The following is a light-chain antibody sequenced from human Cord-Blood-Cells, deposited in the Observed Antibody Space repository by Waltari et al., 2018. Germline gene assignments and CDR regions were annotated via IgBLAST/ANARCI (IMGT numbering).Light chain of an antibody. CDR3: QQSYSTPYT. J-gene: IGKJ2*01. Sequence: DIQMTQSPSSLSASVGDRVNITCRASQSISSYLNWYQQKPEKAPKLLIYAASSLQSGVPSRFSGSGSGTDFTLTISSLQPEDFATYYCQQSYSTPYTFGQGTKLEIK. V-gene: IGKV1-39*01. CDR2: AAS. CDR1: QSISSY.